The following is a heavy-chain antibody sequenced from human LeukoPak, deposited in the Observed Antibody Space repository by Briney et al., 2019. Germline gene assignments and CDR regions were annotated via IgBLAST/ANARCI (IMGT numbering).Heavy chain of an antibody. CDR2: IYYSGST. CDR1: GGSISSSSYY. V-gene: IGHV4-39*07. D-gene: IGHD6-13*01. CDR3: ARDLGAAAGRGDAFDI. J-gene: IGHJ3*02. Sequence: PSETPSLTCTVSGGSISSSSYYWGWIRQPPGKGLEWIGSIYYSGSTYYNPSLKSRVTISVDTSKNQFSLKLSSVTAADTAVYYCARDLGAAAGRGDAFDIWGQGTMVTVSS.